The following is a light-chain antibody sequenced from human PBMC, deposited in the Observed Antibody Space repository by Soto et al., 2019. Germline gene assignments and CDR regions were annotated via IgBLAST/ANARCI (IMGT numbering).Light chain of an antibody. CDR2: SAS. J-gene: IGKJ1*01. CDR1: QVISTW. V-gene: IGKV1-12*01. Sequence: DIQMTQSPSSVSASVGERVTITCRASQVISTWLAWYQQKPGKAHKLLIYSASSLQTGVPSTFSGRGSGTDFTLTISSLQPGDFATYYCQQANSFPWTFGQGTKVEIK. CDR3: QQANSFPWT.